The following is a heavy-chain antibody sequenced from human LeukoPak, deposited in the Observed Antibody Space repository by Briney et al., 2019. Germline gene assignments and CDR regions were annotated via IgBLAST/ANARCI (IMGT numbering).Heavy chain of an antibody. J-gene: IGHJ4*02. CDR2: IRYDASNK. CDR1: GFTFSRFG. Sequence: GGSLRHSCVASGFTFSRFGIHWVLQAPGNGLEWLAFIRYDASNKYYADSVKGRFTISRDNSKNTLYLQMNSLRAEDTAVYYCAKPTGVNTVTAPFEYWGQGTLGTVSS. V-gene: IGHV3-30*02. CDR3: AKPTGVNTVTAPFEY. D-gene: IGHD4-17*01.